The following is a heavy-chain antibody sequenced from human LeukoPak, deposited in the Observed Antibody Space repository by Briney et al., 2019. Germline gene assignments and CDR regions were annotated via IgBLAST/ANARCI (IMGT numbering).Heavy chain of an antibody. V-gene: IGHV5-51*01. D-gene: IGHD6-6*01. CDR1: GYKFTNYW. CDR2: IFPGDSDS. J-gene: IGHJ6*03. CDR3: ARRIAARPNYYYMDV. Sequence: GESLKISCKGSGYKFTNYWIGWVRQMPGKGLEWMAIIFPGDSDSRYSPSFRDQVTISANKSTTTAYLQWSSLKASDTAMYYCARRIAARPNYYYMDVWGKGTTVTVSS.